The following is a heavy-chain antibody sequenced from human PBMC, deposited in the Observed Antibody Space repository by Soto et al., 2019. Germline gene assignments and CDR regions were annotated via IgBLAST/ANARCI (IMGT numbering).Heavy chain of an antibody. CDR1: GGSISSGGYY. V-gene: IGHV4-31*03. J-gene: IGHJ5*02. CDR3: ARGPSLSGSYYWFDP. Sequence: PSETLSLTCTVSGGSISSGGYYWSWIRQHPGKGLEWIGYIYYSGSTYYNPSLKSRVTISVDTSKNQFSLKLSSVTAADTAVYYCARGPSLSGSYYWFDPWGQGTLVTVPQ. CDR2: IYYSGST. D-gene: IGHD1-26*01.